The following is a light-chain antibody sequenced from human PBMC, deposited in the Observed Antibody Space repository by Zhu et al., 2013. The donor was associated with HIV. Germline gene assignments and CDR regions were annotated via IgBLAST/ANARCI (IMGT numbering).Light chain of an antibody. V-gene: IGKV1-6*01. CDR3: LQDYNYPPT. Sequence: IQMTQSPSSLSASVGDRVTITCRASQNINKFLNWYQQKPGKAPKVLIYAASNLESGVPSRFSGSGSGTDFTLIISSLQPEDCATYYCLQDYNYPPTFGQGTKVEVK. CDR2: AAS. CDR1: QNINKF. J-gene: IGKJ1*01.